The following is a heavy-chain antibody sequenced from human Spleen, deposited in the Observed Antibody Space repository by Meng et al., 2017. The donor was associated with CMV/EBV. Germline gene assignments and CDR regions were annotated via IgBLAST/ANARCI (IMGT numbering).Heavy chain of an antibody. CDR1: GFPFINYD. CDR3: ARDQLCSSSTCDDAFDI. J-gene: IGHJ3*02. V-gene: IGHV3-23*01. CDR2: ISGSDSSGSDTKT. D-gene: IGHD2-2*01. Sequence: GESLKISCAASGFPFINYDMSWVRQAPGKGLEWVSAISGSDSSGSDTKTYYADSVKGRFTISRDNSKNTVYLQMNSLRAEDTAIYFCARDQLCSSSTCDDAFDIWGQGTMVTVSS.